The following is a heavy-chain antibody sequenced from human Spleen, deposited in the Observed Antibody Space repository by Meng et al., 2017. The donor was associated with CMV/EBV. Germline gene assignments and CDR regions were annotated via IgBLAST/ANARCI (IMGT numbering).Heavy chain of an antibody. Sequence: GESLKISCAASGFTFSSYAMHWVRQAPGKGLEWVAVISYDGSNKYYADSVKGRFTISRDNSKNTLYLQMNSLRAEDTAVYYCARAPDFWSGYSYWGQGTLVTVSS. J-gene: IGHJ4*02. CDR3: ARAPDFWSGYSY. CDR2: ISYDGSNK. CDR1: GFTFSSYA. D-gene: IGHD3-3*01. V-gene: IGHV3-30*14.